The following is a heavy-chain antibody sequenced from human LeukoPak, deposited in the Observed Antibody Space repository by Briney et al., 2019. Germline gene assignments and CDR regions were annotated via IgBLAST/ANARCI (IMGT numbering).Heavy chain of an antibody. CDR1: GYIFSSND. J-gene: IGHJ4*02. Sequence: ASVKVSCKASGYIFSSNDINWVRQAAGRGLEWMGWMNPNSGDTGYTQKFQGRVAMTRSTSITTAYMELSSLRSEGTAVYYCARGPFGSGSFLDYWGQGTLVTVSS. V-gene: IGHV1-8*01. CDR3: ARGPFGSGSFLDY. CDR2: MNPNSGDT. D-gene: IGHD3-10*01.